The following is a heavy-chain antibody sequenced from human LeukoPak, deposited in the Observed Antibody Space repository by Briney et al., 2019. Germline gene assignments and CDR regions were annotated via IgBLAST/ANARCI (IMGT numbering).Heavy chain of an antibody. CDR2: IYYSGST. J-gene: IGHJ4*02. D-gene: IGHD2-2*01. CDR1: GGSISSYY. Sequence: SETLSLTCTVSGGSISSYYWSGIRQPPGKGLEWIGYIYYSGSTNYNPSLKSRVTISVDTSKNQFSLKLSSVTAADTAVYYCARGDVVVPLDYWGQGTLVTVSS. CDR3: ARGDVVVPLDY. V-gene: IGHV4-59*01.